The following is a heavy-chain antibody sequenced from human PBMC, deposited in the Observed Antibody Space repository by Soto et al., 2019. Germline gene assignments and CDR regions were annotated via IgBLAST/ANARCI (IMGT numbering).Heavy chain of an antibody. J-gene: IGHJ5*02. Sequence: ASVKVSFKASGYTFTSYGIHWVRQAPGQRLEWMGWINAANGDTKYSPKFQGRVTITRDTSASTAYMELSSLRSEDTAVYYCVRRHVSATGIDWFDPWGQGTMVTVSS. CDR3: VRRHVSATGIDWFDP. D-gene: IGHD6-13*01. CDR2: INAANGDT. V-gene: IGHV1-3*01. CDR1: GYTFTSYG.